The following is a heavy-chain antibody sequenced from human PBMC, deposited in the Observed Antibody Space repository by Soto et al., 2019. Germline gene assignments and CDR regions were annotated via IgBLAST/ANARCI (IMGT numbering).Heavy chain of an antibody. CDR1: GGSISSGGYS. Sequence: PSETLSLTCAVSGGSISSGGYSWSWIRQPPGKGLEWIGYIYHSGSTYYNPSLKSRVTISVDRSKNQFSLKLSSVTAADTAVYYCARGGRDGDYFYALDYRGQGTLVTVSS. D-gene: IGHD4-17*01. J-gene: IGHJ4*02. V-gene: IGHV4-30-2*01. CDR2: IYHSGST. CDR3: ARGGRDGDYFYALDY.